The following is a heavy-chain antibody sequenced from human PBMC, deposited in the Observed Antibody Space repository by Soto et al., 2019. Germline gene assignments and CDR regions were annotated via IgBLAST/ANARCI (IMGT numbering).Heavy chain of an antibody. Sequence: PGESLKISCKGSGYTFTDYWIAWVRQMPGKGLEWMGRIDPSDSYTNYSPSFQGHVTISADKSISTAYLQWSSLKASDTAMYYCARSWYDSSNWFDPWGQGTLVTVSS. D-gene: IGHD3-22*01. CDR3: ARSWYDSSNWFDP. V-gene: IGHV5-10-1*01. CDR1: GYTFTDYW. CDR2: IDPSDSYT. J-gene: IGHJ5*02.